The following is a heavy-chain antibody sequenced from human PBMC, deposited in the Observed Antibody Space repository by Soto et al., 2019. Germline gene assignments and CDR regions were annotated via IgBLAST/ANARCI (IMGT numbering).Heavy chain of an antibody. V-gene: IGHV1-69*01. CDR1: GGTFSSYA. J-gene: IGHJ6*02. D-gene: IGHD2-15*01. CDR2: IIPIFGTA. CDR3: ARSSPYCSGGSCSSYGMDV. Sequence: QVQLVQSGAEVKKPGSSVKVSCKASGGTFSSYAISWVRQAPGQGLEWMGGIIPIFGTANYAQKFQGRVTITADESTSTAYMELSSLRSEDTAVYSCARSSPYCSGGSCSSYGMDVWGQGTTVTVSS.